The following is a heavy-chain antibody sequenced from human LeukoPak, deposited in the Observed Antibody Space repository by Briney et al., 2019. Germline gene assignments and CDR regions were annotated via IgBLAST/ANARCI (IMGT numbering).Heavy chain of an antibody. CDR1: GFTFSSYG. D-gene: IGHD3-22*01. Sequence: GGSLRLSCAASGFTFSSYGIHWVRQAPGKGLEWVANIKQDGSEKYYVDSVKGRFTISRDNAKNSLYLQMNSLRAEDTAVYYCASSPVIDYYDSSGYTNSVVYWGQGTLVTVSS. J-gene: IGHJ4*02. CDR2: IKQDGSEK. CDR3: ASSPVIDYYDSSGYTNSVVY. V-gene: IGHV3-7*03.